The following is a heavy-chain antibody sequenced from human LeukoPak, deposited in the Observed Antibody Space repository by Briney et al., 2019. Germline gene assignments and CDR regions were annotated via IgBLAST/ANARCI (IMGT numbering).Heavy chain of an antibody. CDR1: GGSVSSGSYY. CDR2: IYYSGST. Sequence: SETLSLTCTVSGGSVSSGSYYWSWIRQPPGKGLEWIGYIYYSGSTDYNPSLKSRVTISVDTSKNQFSLKLSSVTAADTAVYYCASYGVSSWYFDLWGRGTLVTVSS. CDR3: ASYGVSSWYFDL. V-gene: IGHV4-61*01. D-gene: IGHD4-17*01. J-gene: IGHJ2*01.